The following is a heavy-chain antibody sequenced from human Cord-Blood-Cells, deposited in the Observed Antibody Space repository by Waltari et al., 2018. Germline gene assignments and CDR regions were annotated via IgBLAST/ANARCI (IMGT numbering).Heavy chain of an antibody. V-gene: IGHV1-69*06. J-gene: IGHJ6*02. CDR3: ASFQSRDRYYYYYGMDV. CDR2: IIPIFGTA. Sequence: QVQLVQSGAEVKKPGSSVKVSCKASGGTFSSYAISWVRQAPGQGLEWMGGIIPIFGTANYAQKFQGRGTITADKSTSTAYMELSSLRSEDTAVYYCASFQSRDRYYYYYGMDVWGQGTTVTVSS. CDR1: GGTFSSYA.